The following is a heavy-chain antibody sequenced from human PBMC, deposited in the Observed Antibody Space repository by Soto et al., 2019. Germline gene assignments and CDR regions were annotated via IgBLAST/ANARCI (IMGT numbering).Heavy chain of an antibody. V-gene: IGHV1-18*01. CDR1: GYSFMKYG. D-gene: IGHD2-2*01. Sequence: QVQLVQSGPEMKKPGASVKVSCKGFGYSFMKYGINWVRHAPGQGLEWVGWISPYSGYTHSAQKFHGRLTLTTDTAASTAYMELRILRSADTALYYCAREASVLIPAAQPSRFDSWGQGTLVTVSS. CDR3: AREASVLIPAAQPSRFDS. CDR2: ISPYSGYT. J-gene: IGHJ4*02.